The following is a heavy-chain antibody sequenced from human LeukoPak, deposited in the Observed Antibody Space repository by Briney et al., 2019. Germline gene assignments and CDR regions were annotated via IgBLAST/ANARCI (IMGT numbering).Heavy chain of an antibody. CDR3: ATIEMATINFDY. CDR2: IYHSGST. CDR1: GYSIRNGFY. Sequence: SETLSLTCTVSGYSIRNGFYWGWIRQPPGKGLEWIGSIYHSGSTYYNPSLKSRVTISVDTSKNQSSLKLSSVTAADTAVYYCATIEMATINFDYWGQGTLVTVSS. D-gene: IGHD5-24*01. V-gene: IGHV4-38-2*02. J-gene: IGHJ4*02.